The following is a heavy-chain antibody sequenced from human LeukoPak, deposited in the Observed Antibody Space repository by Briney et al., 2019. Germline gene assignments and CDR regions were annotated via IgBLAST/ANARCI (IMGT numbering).Heavy chain of an antibody. Sequence: GGSLRLSCAASGFTFSGYPIHWVRQAPGKGLEWVAVISYDGSNKYYAGSVKGRFTISRDNSKNTLYLQMNSLRVEDTAVYYCARGGREIYYYYYGMDVWGQGTTVTVSS. J-gene: IGHJ6*02. D-gene: IGHD1-26*01. CDR1: GFTFSGYP. CDR2: ISYDGSNK. CDR3: ARGGREIYYYYYGMDV. V-gene: IGHV3-30-3*01.